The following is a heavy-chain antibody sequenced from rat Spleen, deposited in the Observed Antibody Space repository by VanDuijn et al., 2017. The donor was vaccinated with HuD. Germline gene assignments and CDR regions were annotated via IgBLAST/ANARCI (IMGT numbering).Heavy chain of an antibody. D-gene: IGHD1-10*01. J-gene: IGHJ3*01. Sequence: EVQLQESGPGLVKPSQSLSLTCSVTGYSITSGYGWNWIRKFPGNKLEWMGYINNAGSTKYNPPLQSQISITRDTSKNQFFLQVNSVTTQDTATYYCARWNNYVAYWGQGTLVTVSS. V-gene: IGHV3-3*01. CDR3: ARWNNYVAY. CDR1: GYSITSGYG. CDR2: INNAGST.